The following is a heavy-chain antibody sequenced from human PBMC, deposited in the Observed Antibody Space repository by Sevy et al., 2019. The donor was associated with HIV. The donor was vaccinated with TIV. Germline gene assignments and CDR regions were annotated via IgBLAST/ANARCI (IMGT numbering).Heavy chain of an antibody. J-gene: IGHJ6*03. Sequence: GGSLRLSCAASGFTFSSYSMNWVRQAPGKGLEWVSYISSSSGTIYYADSVKGRFTISRDNAKNSLYLQMNSLRDEDMAVYYCARGEEHDSGGYYYRYYYYYMDVWGKGPTVTVSS. CDR3: ARGEEHDSGGYYYRYYYYYMDV. D-gene: IGHD3-22*01. CDR1: GFTFSSYS. V-gene: IGHV3-48*02. CDR2: ISSSSGTI.